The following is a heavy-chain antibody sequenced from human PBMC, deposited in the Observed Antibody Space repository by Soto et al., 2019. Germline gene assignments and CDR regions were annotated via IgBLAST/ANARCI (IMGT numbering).Heavy chain of an antibody. V-gene: IGHV3-33*01. J-gene: IGHJ4*02. CDR1: GITFSSSG. CDR2: IWYDGSNK. Sequence: RVSLTLSCAPSGITFSSSGMHMVRQAPGKGLEWVAVIWYDGSNKYYADSVKGRFTISRDNSKNTLYLQMNSLRAEDTAVYYCARVRSPPWFGEADYWGQGTLVTVSS. D-gene: IGHD3-10*01. CDR3: ARVRSPPWFGEADY.